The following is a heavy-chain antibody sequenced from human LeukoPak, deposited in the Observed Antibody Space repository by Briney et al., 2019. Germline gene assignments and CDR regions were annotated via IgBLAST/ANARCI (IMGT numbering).Heavy chain of an antibody. CDR2: IIPIFGTA. CDR3: ARSLGYCSGGSCYSAEYFQH. D-gene: IGHD2-15*01. V-gene: IGHV1-69*01. CDR1: GGTFSSYA. J-gene: IGHJ1*01. Sequence: SVKVSCKASGGTFSSYAISWVRQAPGQGLEWMGVIIPIFGTANYAQKFQGRVTITADESTSTAYMELSSLRSEDTAVYYCARSLGYCSGGSCYSAEYFQHWGQGTLVTVSS.